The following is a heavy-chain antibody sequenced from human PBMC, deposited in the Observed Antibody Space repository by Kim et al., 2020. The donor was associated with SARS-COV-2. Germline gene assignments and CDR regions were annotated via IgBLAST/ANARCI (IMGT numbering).Heavy chain of an antibody. Sequence: GGSLRLSCAASGFTFSSYAMSWVRQAPGKGLEWVSAISGSGGSTYYADSVKGRFTISRDNSKNTLYLQMNSLRAEDTAVYYCANLPDYGDFHVYYYGMDVWGQGTTVTVSS. V-gene: IGHV3-23*01. D-gene: IGHD4-17*01. CDR3: ANLPDYGDFHVYYYGMDV. J-gene: IGHJ6*02. CDR1: GFTFSSYA. CDR2: ISGSGGST.